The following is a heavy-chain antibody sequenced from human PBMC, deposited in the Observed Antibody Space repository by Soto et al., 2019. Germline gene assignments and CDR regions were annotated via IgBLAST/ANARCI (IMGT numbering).Heavy chain of an antibody. J-gene: IGHJ4*02. D-gene: IGHD3-22*01. CDR3: ARDVGWDYDGSPTGHFDY. Sequence: PSETLSLTCAVSGGSVSSTNWWSWVRQPPGKGLEWIGEIYHSGSTNYNPSLKSRVTIPVDKSKNQFSLRLTSVTAADTAVYYCARDVGWDYDGSPTGHFDYWGQGTLVTVSS. CDR2: IYHSGST. V-gene: IGHV4-4*02. CDR1: GGSVSSTNW.